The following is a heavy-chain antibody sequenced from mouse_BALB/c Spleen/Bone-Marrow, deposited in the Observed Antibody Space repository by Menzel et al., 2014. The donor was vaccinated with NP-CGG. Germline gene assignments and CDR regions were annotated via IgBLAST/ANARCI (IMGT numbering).Heavy chain of an antibody. V-gene: IGHV1S126*01. CDR1: GYTFTRYW. D-gene: IGHD1-1*01. Sequence: QLQLQQSAAEVVKPGASVKISCKASGYTFTRYWMNWVKQRPGQGLEWIGEIDPSDSYTNNNQKFKDKATLTVDQSSSTHYMQPSSLTYEDSAIYYCARRGPTEKDYAMDYWGQGTSVTGSS. CDR2: IDPSDSYT. CDR3: ARRGPTEKDYAMDY. J-gene: IGHJ4*01.